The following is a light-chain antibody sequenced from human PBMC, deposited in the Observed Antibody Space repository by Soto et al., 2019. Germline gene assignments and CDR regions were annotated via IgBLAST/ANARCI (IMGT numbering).Light chain of an antibody. CDR3: SSYTSSSTWV. J-gene: IGLJ2*01. CDR1: SSDVGGYNY. V-gene: IGLV2-14*01. CDR2: EVN. Sequence: QSALTQPASVSGSPGQSITISCTGTSSDVGGYNYVSWYQQHPGKAPKLMISEVNNRPSGVSNRFSGSKSGNTASLTISGLQAEDEADYYCSSYTSSSTWVFGGGTQLPVL.